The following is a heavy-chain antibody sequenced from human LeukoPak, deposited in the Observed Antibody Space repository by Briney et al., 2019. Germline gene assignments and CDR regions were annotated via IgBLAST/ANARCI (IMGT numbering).Heavy chain of an antibody. D-gene: IGHD2-21*02. J-gene: IGHJ3*02. CDR1: GGSISSSSYY. CDR3: ARRGDTLRGYAFDI. CDR2: VYSSGSP. Sequence: PSETLSLTCTVSGGSISSSSYYWGWIRQPPGKGLEWIGNVYSSGSPYYSPSLKSRVTISVDTSKNQFSLKLRSVTAADTAVYFCARRGDTLRGYAFDIWGQGTMVTVPS. V-gene: IGHV4-39*01.